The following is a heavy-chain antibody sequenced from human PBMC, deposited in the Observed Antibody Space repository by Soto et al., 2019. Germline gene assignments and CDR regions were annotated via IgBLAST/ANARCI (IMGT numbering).Heavy chain of an antibody. CDR3: AKVGSITGTPYYYYMDV. V-gene: IGHV3-53*01. CDR1: GFTVSSNY. J-gene: IGHJ6*03. Sequence: GGSLRLSCAASGFTVSSNYMSWVRQAPGKGLEWVSVIYSGGSTYYADSVKGRFTISRDNSKNTLYLQMNSLRAEDTAVYYCAKVGSITGTPYYYYMDVWGKGTTVTVSS. CDR2: IYSGGST. D-gene: IGHD1-7*01.